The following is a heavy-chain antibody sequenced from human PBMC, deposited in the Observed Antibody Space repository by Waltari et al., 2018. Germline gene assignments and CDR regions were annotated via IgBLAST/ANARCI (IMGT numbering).Heavy chain of an antibody. CDR1: GYSISSGYY. CDR3: ARDEGEGGYCSGGSCYPDYRY. D-gene: IGHD2-15*01. CDR2: ISHSGST. V-gene: IGHV4-38-2*02. J-gene: IGHJ4*02. Sequence: QVQLQASGPGLVKPSPTLSLTCAVPGYSISSGYYWGCFRQPPARRLQWLGSISHSGSTYSNPSLKSGVTISVDTSKNQFSLKVSSVTAADTAVYYCARDEGEGGYCSGGSCYPDYRYWGQGTLVTVSS.